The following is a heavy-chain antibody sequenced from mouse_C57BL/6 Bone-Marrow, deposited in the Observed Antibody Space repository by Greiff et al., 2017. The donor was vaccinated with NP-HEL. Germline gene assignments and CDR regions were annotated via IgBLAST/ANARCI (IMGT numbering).Heavy chain of an antibody. D-gene: IGHD1-1*01. CDR3: ARDSHYYSDAMDY. J-gene: IGHJ4*01. CDR2: INPNNGGT. V-gene: IGHV1-22*01. CDR1: GYTFTDYN. Sequence: VQLQQSGPELVKPGASVKMSCKASGYTFTDYNMHWVKQSHGKSLEWIGYINPNNGGTSYNQKFKGKATLTVNKSSSTAYMELRSLTSEDSAVYYCARDSHYYSDAMDYWGQGTSVTVSS.